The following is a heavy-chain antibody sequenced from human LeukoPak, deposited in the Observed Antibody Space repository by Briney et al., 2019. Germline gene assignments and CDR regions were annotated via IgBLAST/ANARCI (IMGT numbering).Heavy chain of an antibody. CDR1: GDSVSSNSAA. CDR2: TYYRSKWYN. CDR3: ARDVFFTDSSGYYYVTGFDY. J-gene: IGHJ4*02. D-gene: IGHD3-22*01. V-gene: IGHV6-1*01. Sequence: SQTLSLTCAISGDSVSSNSAAWNWIRQSPSRGLEWLGRTYYRSKWYNDYAVSVKSRITINPDTSKNQFSLQLNSVTPEDTAVYYCARDVFFTDSSGYYYVTGFDYWGQGTLVTVSS.